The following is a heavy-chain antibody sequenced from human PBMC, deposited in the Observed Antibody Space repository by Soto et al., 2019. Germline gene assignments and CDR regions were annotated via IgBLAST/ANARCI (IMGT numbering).Heavy chain of an antibody. J-gene: IGHJ5*02. CDR3: AREMGTWLLNAVLDP. Sequence: SEILSLTCTVSGYPITSHCWSWIRQPPGRGLQWIGHLCYSGNTNYNPSLKSRVTISGDTSKNQFSLNLSSVTAADTAVYYCAREMGTWLLNAVLDPWGLGTLVTVSS. D-gene: IGHD3-9*01. V-gene: IGHV4-59*11. CDR1: GYPITSHC. CDR2: LCYSGNT.